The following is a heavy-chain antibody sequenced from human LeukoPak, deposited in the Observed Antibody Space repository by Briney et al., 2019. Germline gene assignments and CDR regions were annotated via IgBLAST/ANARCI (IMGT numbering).Heavy chain of an antibody. CDR3: ARARGWEPNYYYYYMDV. D-gene: IGHD1-26*01. J-gene: IGHJ6*03. CDR1: GFTFNSYA. Sequence: GGSLRLSCIASGFTFNSYAMFWVRQAPGKGLEWVSLIWYDGSNKYYADSVKGRFTISRDNSKNTLYLQMNSLRAEDTAVYYCARARGWEPNYYYYYMDVWGKGTTDTVSS. CDR2: IWYDGSNK. V-gene: IGHV3-33*01.